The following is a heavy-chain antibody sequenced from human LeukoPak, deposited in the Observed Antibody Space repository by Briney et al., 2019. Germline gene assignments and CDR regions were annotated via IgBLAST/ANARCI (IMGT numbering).Heavy chain of an antibody. J-gene: IGHJ4*02. Sequence: PSQTLSLTCTVSGGSISSGGYYWSWIRHHPGKGLEWIGYIYYSGSTYYNPSLKSRVTISVDTSKNQFSLKLSSVTAADTAVYYCARERSGVVVPAAIFDYWGQGTLVAVSS. CDR2: IYYSGST. CDR3: ARERSGVVVPAAIFDY. D-gene: IGHD2-2*01. V-gene: IGHV4-31*03. CDR1: GGSISSGGYY.